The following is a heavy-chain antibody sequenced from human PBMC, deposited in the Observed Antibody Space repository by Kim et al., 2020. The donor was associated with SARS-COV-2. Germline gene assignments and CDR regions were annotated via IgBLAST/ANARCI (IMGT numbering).Heavy chain of an antibody. CDR3: ARGGGLWFGELWDHDAFDI. D-gene: IGHD3-10*01. CDR2: ISSSSSYT. CDR1: GFTFSDYY. J-gene: IGHJ3*02. Sequence: GGSLRLSCAASGFTFSDYYMSWIRQAPGKGLEWVSYISSSSSYTNYADSVKGRFTISRDNAKNSLYLQMNSLRAEDTAVYYCARGGGLWFGELWDHDAFDIWGQGTMVTVSS. V-gene: IGHV3-11*06.